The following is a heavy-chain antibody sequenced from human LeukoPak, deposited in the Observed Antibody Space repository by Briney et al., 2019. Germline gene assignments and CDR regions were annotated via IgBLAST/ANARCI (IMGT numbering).Heavy chain of an antibody. D-gene: IGHD5-12*01. J-gene: IGHJ4*02. CDR2: ISYDGSNK. Sequence: PGGSLRLSCAASGFTFSTYAMHWVRQGPGKGLEWVAVISYDGSNKYYADSVKGRFTISRDNSKNTLFLQLNSLRGEDTAVYYCAREDSGYDFGYWGQGTLVTVSS. V-gene: IGHV3-30-3*01. CDR3: AREDSGYDFGY. CDR1: GFTFSTYA.